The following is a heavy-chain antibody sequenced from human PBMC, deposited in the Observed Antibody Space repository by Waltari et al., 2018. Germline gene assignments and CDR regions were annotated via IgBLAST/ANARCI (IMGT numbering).Heavy chain of an antibody. V-gene: IGHV3-74*01. D-gene: IGHD2-2*01. CDR1: GFTFSSYW. CDR3: ARVGEENIVVESQPDFDY. CDR2: INSDGSST. J-gene: IGHJ4*02. Sequence: EVQLVESGGGLVQPGGSLRLSCAASGFTFSSYWMHWVRQAHGKGLVWVSRINSDGSSTSYADSVKGRFTISRDNAKNTLYLQMNSLRAEDTAVYYCARVGEENIVVESQPDFDYWGQGTLVTVSS.